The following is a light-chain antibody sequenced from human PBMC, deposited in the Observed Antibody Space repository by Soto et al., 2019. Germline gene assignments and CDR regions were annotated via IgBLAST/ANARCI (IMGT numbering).Light chain of an antibody. J-gene: IGLJ2*01. CDR1: SSDVGGYNH. V-gene: IGLV2-14*01. CDR3: CSYTSLSTVV. CDR2: AVS. Sequence: QAALTQPASVSGSPGQSITISCTGTSSDVGGYNHVSWYQHSPGKAPKLILFAVSDRPSGVSHRFSGSKSGNTASLTISGLQADDEADYYCCSYTSLSTVVFGGGTKLTVL.